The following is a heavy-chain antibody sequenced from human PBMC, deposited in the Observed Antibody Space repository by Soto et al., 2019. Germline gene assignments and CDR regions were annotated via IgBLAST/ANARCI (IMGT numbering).Heavy chain of an antibody. J-gene: IGHJ6*02. V-gene: IGHV1-69*13. CDR2: IIPIFGTA. CDR1: GGTFSSYA. Sequence: GASVKVSCKASGGTFSSYAISWVRQAPGQGLEWMGGIIPIFGTANYAQKFQGRVTITADESTSTAYMELSSLRSEDTAVYYCALIFGVVIYYYYGMXVWGQGTTVTAP. CDR3: ALIFGVVIYYYYGMXV. D-gene: IGHD3-3*01.